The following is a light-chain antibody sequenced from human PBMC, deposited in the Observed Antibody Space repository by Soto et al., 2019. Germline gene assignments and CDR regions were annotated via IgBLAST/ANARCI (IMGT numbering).Light chain of an antibody. J-gene: IGLJ2*01. CDR2: EGS. CDR1: SSHVGSYKL. Sequence: QSALTQPASVSGSPGQSITISCTGTSSHVGSYKLVSWYQQHPGKAPKLMIYEGSKRPSGVSNRFSGSKSGNTASLTISGLQAEDEADYYCCSYAGSSTVVFGGGTKLTVL. CDR3: CSYAGSSTVV. V-gene: IGLV2-23*01.